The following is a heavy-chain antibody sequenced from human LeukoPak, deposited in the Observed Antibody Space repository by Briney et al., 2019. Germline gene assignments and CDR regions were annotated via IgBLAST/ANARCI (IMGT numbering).Heavy chain of an antibody. CDR1: GYTFSTYG. CDR2: ISANKVNT. Sequence: ASVKVSCKASGYTFSTYGISWVRQAPGQGLEWMGWISANKVNTDYAQKVQGRVTMTTDTSTSTAYMELRSLRSDDTAVYYCARVSSSWPHYYFDYWGQGTRVTASS. CDR3: ARVSSSWPHYYFDY. D-gene: IGHD6-13*01. J-gene: IGHJ4*02. V-gene: IGHV1-18*01.